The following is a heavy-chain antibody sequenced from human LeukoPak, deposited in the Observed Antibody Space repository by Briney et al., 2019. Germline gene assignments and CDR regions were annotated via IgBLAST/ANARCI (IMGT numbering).Heavy chain of an antibody. V-gene: IGHV4-34*01. CDR2: INHSGST. J-gene: IGHJ4*02. Sequence: SETLSLTCAVYGGSFSGYYWSWIRQPPGKGLEWIGEINHSGSTNYNPSLKSRVTISVDTSKNQFSLKLSSVTAADTAVYYCARVPHTNYYDSSGYRILYYFDYWGQGTLVTVSS. D-gene: IGHD3-22*01. CDR3: ARVPHTNYYDSSGYRILYYFDY. CDR1: GGSFSGYY.